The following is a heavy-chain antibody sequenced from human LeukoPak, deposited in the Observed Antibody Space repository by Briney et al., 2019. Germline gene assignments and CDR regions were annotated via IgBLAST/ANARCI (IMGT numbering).Heavy chain of an antibody. D-gene: IGHD2-2*02. CDR2: IYYSGRT. Sequence: SETLSLTCTVSGCSISSYSWGWIRQPPGNGLEWFGCIYYSGRTNYKPSLKSRVTTSVDTSKHHFSLKLSTVTPADTAVYYCARDRYCSSTSCYREDYYYYYMAVWGKGTTVTVSS. V-gene: IGHV4-59*01. CDR3: ARDRYCSSTSCYREDYYYYYMAV. CDR1: GCSISSYS. J-gene: IGHJ6*03.